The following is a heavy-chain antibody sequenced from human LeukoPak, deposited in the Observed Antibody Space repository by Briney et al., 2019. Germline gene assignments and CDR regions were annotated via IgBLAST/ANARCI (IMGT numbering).Heavy chain of an antibody. V-gene: IGHV3-30*18. CDR2: ISYDGSNK. CDR3: ANERSTLVSDAFDI. Sequence: GGSLRLSCAASGFTFSSYGMHWVRQAPGKGLEWVAVISYDGSNKYYADSVKGRFTISRDNSKNTLYLQMNSLRAEDTAVYYCANERSTLVSDAFDIWGQGTMVTVSS. J-gene: IGHJ3*02. CDR1: GFTFSSYG.